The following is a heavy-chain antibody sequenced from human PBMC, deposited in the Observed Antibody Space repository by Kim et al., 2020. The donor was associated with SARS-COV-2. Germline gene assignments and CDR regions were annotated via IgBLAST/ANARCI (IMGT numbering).Heavy chain of an antibody. Sequence: GGSLRLSCAASGFTFSSYAMSWVRQAPGKGLEWVSAISGSGGSTYYADSVKGRFTISRDNSKNTLYLQMNSLRAEDTAVYYCAKGSVLRFLEWLLPVPFDLWGRGTLVTVSS. CDR2: ISGSGGST. V-gene: IGHV3-23*01. CDR1: GFTFSSYA. CDR3: AKGSVLRFLEWLLPVPFDL. J-gene: IGHJ2*01. D-gene: IGHD3-3*01.